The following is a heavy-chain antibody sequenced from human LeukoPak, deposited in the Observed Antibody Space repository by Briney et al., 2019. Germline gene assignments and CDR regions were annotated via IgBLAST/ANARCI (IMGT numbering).Heavy chain of an antibody. V-gene: IGHV3-23*01. CDR1: GFTFSSYA. Sequence: AGGSLRLSCAASGFTFSSYAMSWVRQAPGKGLEWVSAISGSGGSTYYADSVKGRFTISRDNSKNTLYLQMNSLRAEDTAVYYCAKDLVLTGTYYFDHWGQGTLVTVSS. D-gene: IGHD1-7*01. CDR2: ISGSGGST. CDR3: AKDLVLTGTYYFDH. J-gene: IGHJ4*02.